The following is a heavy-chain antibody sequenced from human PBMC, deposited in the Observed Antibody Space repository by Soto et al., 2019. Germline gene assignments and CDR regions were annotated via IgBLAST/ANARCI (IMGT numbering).Heavy chain of an antibody. J-gene: IGHJ6*02. Sequence: QVQLVESGGGVVQPGRSLRLSCAASGFTFSSYAVHWVRQAPGKGLEWVAVISYDGSNKYYADSVKGRFTISRDNSKNTLYLQMNSLRAEDTAVYYCARDRYGMDVWGQGTTVTVS. CDR1: GFTFSSYA. V-gene: IGHV3-30-3*01. CDR3: ARDRYGMDV. CDR2: ISYDGSNK.